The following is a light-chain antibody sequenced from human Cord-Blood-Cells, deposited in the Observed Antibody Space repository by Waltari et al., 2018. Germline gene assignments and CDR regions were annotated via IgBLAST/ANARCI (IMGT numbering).Light chain of an antibody. V-gene: IGKV2-28*01. Sequence: DIVMTQSPLSLPVTPGEPASISCRSSQSLLHSNGYNYLDWYLQKPGQSPQLLIYLGSNRDSGVPDRLSGSGAGTDFTLKISRVEAEDVGVYYCMQALQTPFTFGPGTKVDIK. CDR3: MQALQTPFT. CDR1: QSLLHSNGYNY. CDR2: LGS. J-gene: IGKJ3*01.